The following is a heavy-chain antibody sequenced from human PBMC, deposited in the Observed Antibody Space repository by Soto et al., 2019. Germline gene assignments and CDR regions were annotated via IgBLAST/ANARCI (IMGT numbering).Heavy chain of an antibody. CDR2: IYYSGST. J-gene: IGHJ5*02. D-gene: IGHD2-2*01. V-gene: IGHV4-30-4*01. Sequence: LSLTCTVSGGSISSGDYYWSWIRQPPGKGLEWIGYIYYSGSTYYNPSLKSRVTISVDTSKNQFSLKLSSVTAADTAVYYCAREVPLLSPAAPNWFDPWGQGTLVTVSS. CDR3: AREVPLLSPAAPNWFDP. CDR1: GGSISSGDYY.